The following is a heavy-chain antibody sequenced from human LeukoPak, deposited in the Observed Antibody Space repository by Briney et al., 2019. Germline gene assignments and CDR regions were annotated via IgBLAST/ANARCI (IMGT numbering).Heavy chain of an antibody. D-gene: IGHD3-22*01. CDR2: IYYSGST. V-gene: IGHV4-59*01. CDR1: GGSISSYY. CDR3: ARVDCHYYDSSGYSGPPPEFDL. Sequence: SETLSLTCTVSGGSISSYYWSWIRQPPGKGLEWIGYIYYSGSTNYNPSLKSRVTISVDTSKNQFSLKLSSVTAADTAVYYCARVDCHYYDSSGYSGPPPEFDLGGQGPGVSV. J-gene: IGHJ5*02.